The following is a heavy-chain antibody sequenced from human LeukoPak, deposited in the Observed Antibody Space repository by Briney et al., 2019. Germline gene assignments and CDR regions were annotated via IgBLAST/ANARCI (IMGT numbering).Heavy chain of an antibody. CDR3: ARDLYRRAFDY. J-gene: IGHJ4*02. Sequence: PGGSLRLSCAASGFTFSDYWMSWVRQAPGKGLEWVANIRKDGNEKYYVDSVKGRFTISRENAKNSLYLQMNSLRGEDTAVYYCARDLYRRAFDYWGQGTLVTVSS. CDR1: GFTFSDYW. CDR2: IRKDGNEK. D-gene: IGHD1-26*01. V-gene: IGHV3-7*01.